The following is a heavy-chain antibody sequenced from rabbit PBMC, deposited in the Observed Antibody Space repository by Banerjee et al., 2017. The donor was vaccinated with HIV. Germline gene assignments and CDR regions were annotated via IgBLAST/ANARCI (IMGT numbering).Heavy chain of an antibody. CDR1: GFDFSSYYY. V-gene: IGHV1S43*01. Sequence: QQQLEESGGGLVQPEGSLTLTCKASGFDFSSYYYMCWVRQAPGKGLEWIACIGTNSGITWYASWVNGRFTISRSTSLSTVDLKMTSLTAADTATYFCARDYAGYIGYGYARLWGPGTLVTVS. CDR3: ARDYAGYIGYGYARL. J-gene: IGHJ4*01. CDR2: IGTNSGIT. D-gene: IGHD6-1*01.